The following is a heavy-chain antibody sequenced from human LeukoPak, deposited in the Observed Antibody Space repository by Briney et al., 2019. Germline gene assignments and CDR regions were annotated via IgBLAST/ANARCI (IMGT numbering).Heavy chain of an antibody. CDR2: IYYSGST. CDR3: ARDTRDAFDI. J-gene: IGHJ3*02. Sequence: SETLSLTCTVSGGSISSSSYYWGWIRQPPGKGLEWIGSIYYSGSTYYNPSLKSRVTISVDTSKNQFSLKLSSVTAADTAMYYCARDTRDAFDIWGQGTMVTVSS. CDR1: GGSISSSSYY. V-gene: IGHV4-39*07.